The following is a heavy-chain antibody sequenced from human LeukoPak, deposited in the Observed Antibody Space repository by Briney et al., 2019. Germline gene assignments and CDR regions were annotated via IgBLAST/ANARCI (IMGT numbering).Heavy chain of an antibody. CDR3: AREGDDSSGAYPYFDY. Sequence: SETQSLTCAVYGGSFSGYYWSRIRQPPGKGLEWIGEINHSGSTNYNPSLKSRVTISVDTSKNQFSLKLSSVTAADTAAYYCAREGDDSSGAYPYFDYWGQGTLVTVSS. CDR1: GGSFSGYY. J-gene: IGHJ4*02. CDR2: INHSGST. V-gene: IGHV4-34*01. D-gene: IGHD3-22*01.